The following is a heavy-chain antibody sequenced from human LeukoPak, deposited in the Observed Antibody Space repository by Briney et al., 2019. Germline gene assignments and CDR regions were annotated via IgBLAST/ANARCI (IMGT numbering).Heavy chain of an antibody. D-gene: IGHD6-13*01. CDR3: ARRVYSSSWYQGTDY. V-gene: IGHV3-9*01. J-gene: IGHJ4*02. Sequence: PGRSLRLSCAASGFTFDDYAMHWVRQAPGKGLEWVSGISWNSGSIGYADSVKGRFTISRDNAKNSLYLQMNSLRAEDTAVYYCARRVYSSSWYQGTDYWGQGTLVTVSS. CDR1: GFTFDDYA. CDR2: ISWNSGSI.